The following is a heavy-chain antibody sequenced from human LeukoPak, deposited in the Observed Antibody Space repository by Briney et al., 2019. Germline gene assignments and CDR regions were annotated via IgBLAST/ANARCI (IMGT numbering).Heavy chain of an antibody. CDR3: ARGGYYYDRSGSMFAADYYYAMDV. Sequence: PSETLSLTCTVSGGSISSSSYYWGWIRQPPGKGLEWIGSIYYSGSTYYNPSLKSRVTISVDTSKNQFSLKLSSVTAADTAVYYCARGGYYYDRSGSMFAADYYYAMDVWGQGTTVTVSS. D-gene: IGHD3-22*01. J-gene: IGHJ6*02. CDR2: IYYSGST. V-gene: IGHV4-39*01. CDR1: GGSISSSSYY.